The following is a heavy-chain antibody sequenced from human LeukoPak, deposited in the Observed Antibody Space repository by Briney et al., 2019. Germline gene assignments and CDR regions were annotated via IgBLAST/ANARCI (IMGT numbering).Heavy chain of an antibody. CDR2: IYSGGST. J-gene: IGHJ4*02. CDR1: GFTVSSNY. CDR3: ARVEPYYFDY. D-gene: IGHD1-26*01. V-gene: IGHV3-53*01. Sequence: GGSLRLSCAASGFTVSSNYMSWVRQAAGKGLEWVSVIYSGGSTYYADSVKGRFTISRDNSKNTLYLQMNSLRAEDTAVYYCARVEPYYFDYWGQGTLVTVSS.